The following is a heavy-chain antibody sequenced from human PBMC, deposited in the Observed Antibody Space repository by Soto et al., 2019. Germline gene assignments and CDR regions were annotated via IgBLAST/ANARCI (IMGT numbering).Heavy chain of an antibody. CDR1: GGSFSGYY. CDR2: INHSGST. D-gene: IGHD5-12*01. J-gene: IGHJ4*02. Sequence: QVQLQQWGAGLLKPSETLSLTCAVYGGSFSGYYWSWIRQPPGKGLEWIGEINHSGSTNYNPSLKSRVTISVDTSKNQFSLKLSSVTAADTAVYYCARAYSGYDVVYFDYWGQGTLVTVSS. CDR3: ARAYSGYDVVYFDY. V-gene: IGHV4-34*01.